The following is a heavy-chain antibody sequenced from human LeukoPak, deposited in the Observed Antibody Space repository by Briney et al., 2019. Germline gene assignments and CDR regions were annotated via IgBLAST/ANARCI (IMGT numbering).Heavy chain of an antibody. CDR2: IRDDGSNK. CDR3: ARDQPYYSDSGSFVPFHY. CDR1: GFTFSTFG. D-gene: IGHD3-10*01. J-gene: IGHJ4*02. V-gene: IGHV3-30*02. Sequence: GGSLRLSCAASGFTFSTFGMHWVRQAPGKGLEWVAFIRDDGSNKYYADSVKGRFTISRDNAKNSLYLQMNTLRAEDTAVYYCARDQPYYSDSGSFVPFHYWGQGTLVTVSS.